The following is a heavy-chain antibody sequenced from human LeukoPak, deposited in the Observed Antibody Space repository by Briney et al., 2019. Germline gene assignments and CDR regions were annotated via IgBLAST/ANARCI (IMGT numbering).Heavy chain of an antibody. CDR2: ISSSSSYI. D-gene: IGHD4-17*01. CDR1: GFTFSSYR. J-gene: IGHJ4*02. Sequence: GGSLRLSCAASGFTFSSYRMNWVRQAPGKGLEWVSSISSSSSYIYYADSVKGRFTISRDNAKNSLYLQMNSLRAEDTAVYYCAREQRDYGEHEGLDHWGQGTLVTVSS. CDR3: AREQRDYGEHEGLDH. V-gene: IGHV3-21*01.